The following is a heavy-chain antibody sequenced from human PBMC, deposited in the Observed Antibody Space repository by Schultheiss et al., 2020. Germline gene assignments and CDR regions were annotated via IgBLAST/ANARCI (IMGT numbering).Heavy chain of an antibody. J-gene: IGHJ4*02. CDR1: GFTFSSYG. CDR3: ARDGGVTTVTIDFDY. D-gene: IGHD4-17*01. Sequence: GGSLRLSCAASGFTFSSYGMHWVRQAPGKGLEWVAVIWYDGSNKYYADSVKGRFTISRDNSKNTLYLQMNSLRAEDTAVYYCARDGGVTTVTIDFDYWGQGTLVTVSS. CDR2: IWYDGSNK. V-gene: IGHV3-33*01.